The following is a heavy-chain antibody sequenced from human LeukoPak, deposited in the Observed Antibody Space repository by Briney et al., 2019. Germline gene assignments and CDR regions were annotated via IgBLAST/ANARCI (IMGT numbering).Heavy chain of an antibody. V-gene: IGHV3-23*01. CDR2: SRSGGANN. CDR3: GRDANGDYLGAFEF. J-gene: IGHJ3*01. Sequence: GGSLRLSCSASGFTISDYGLVWVRQAPGKGLEWVSGSRSGGANNFYADAVKGRFTTSRDNTKNTLYLQMNSLRADDTAVYYCGRDANGDYLGAFEFWGHGTTVIVSS. CDR1: GFTISDYG. D-gene: IGHD4-17*01.